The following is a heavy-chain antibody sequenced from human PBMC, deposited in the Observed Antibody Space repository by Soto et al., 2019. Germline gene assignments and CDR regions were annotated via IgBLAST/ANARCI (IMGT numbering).Heavy chain of an antibody. CDR1: GITFRNFE. CDR3: AIDYSGSATYYF. J-gene: IGHJ4*02. V-gene: IGHV3-48*03. Sequence: EVQLVESGGDLIQPGGSLRLSCAASGITFRNFEMNWVRQAPGKGLEWVSYYADSVKGRFTISRDTDKNSLYLQMESLRAEDTAVYYCAIDYSGSATYYFWGQGTXVXXSS. D-gene: IGHD3-10*01.